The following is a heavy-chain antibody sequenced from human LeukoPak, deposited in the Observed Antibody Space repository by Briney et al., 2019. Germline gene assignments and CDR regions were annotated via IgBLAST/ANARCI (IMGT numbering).Heavy chain of an antibody. CDR2: ITGSDDKT. J-gene: IGHJ4*02. CDR1: GFTFSGSA. D-gene: IGHD5-12*01. CDR3: AKGPQLYSGYHPDY. Sequence: QSGGSLRLSCAASGFTFSGSAITWVRQAPGKGLQWVSTITGSDDKTYYADSVKGRFTISRDFSKNMVHLHMNSLRVEDTAIYYCAKGPQLYSGYHPDYWGQGTLVTVSS. V-gene: IGHV3-23*01.